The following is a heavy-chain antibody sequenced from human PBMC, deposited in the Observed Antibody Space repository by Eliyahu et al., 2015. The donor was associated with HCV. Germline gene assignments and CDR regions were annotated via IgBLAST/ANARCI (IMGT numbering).Heavy chain of an antibody. Sequence: EVQLVESGGGLVKPGGSLRLSCAASGFPFXNAWMCWVRQAPGKGLEWVGRIKSKTDGGTTDYAAPVKGRFTISRDDSKNTLYLQMNSLKTEDTAVYYCTTTMVNPYYYGMDVWGQGTTVTVSS. CDR2: IKSKTDGGTT. CDR1: GFPFXNAW. J-gene: IGHJ6*02. CDR3: TTTMVNPYYYGMDV. V-gene: IGHV3-15*01. D-gene: IGHD3-10*01.